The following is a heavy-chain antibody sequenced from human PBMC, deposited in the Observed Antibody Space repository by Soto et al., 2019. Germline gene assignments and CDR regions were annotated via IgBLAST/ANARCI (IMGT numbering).Heavy chain of an antibody. CDR1: GFALSHHW. CDR3: VRGGTVAGTGPHFDK. V-gene: IGHV3-74*01. D-gene: IGHD1-1*01. CDR2: INTDGTIT. Sequence: EVQLVESGGGLVQPGGSLRLSCTASGFALSHHWMHWIRQQGPEKGLMGVSRINTDGTITSHADAVRGRFTILRDNAKNKMHLKMTRLRDEDMTISRCVRGGTVAGTGPHFDKWGQGTLVTVSS. J-gene: IGHJ4*02.